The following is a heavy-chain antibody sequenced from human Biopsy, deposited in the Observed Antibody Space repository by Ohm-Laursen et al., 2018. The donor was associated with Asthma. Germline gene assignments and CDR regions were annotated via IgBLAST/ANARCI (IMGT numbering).Heavy chain of an antibody. Sequence: PSRAAPGFSFYSFFVSPVPPAPGKGLEGGGQIKKNGREKYYVDSVKGRFTISRDNAKNSLYLHMNSLRAADTALYYCARGGYCTSPTCPWGRYATDVWGQGTTVTVSS. CDR1: GFSFYSFF. CDR2: IKKNGREK. CDR3: ARGGYCTSPTCPWGRYATDV. V-gene: IGHV3-7*01. D-gene: IGHD2-2*01. J-gene: IGHJ6*02.